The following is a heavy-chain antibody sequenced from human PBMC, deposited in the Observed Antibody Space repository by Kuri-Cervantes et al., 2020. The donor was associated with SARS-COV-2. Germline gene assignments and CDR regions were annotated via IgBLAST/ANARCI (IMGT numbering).Heavy chain of an antibody. CDR3: ARHAPSILRFLQWTQPAHNFDY. Sequence: GESLKISCAASGFTFSSYSMNWVRQAPGKGLEWVSSISSSSSYIYYADSVKGRFTISRDNAKNSLYLQMNSLRAEDTAVYYCARHAPSILRFLQWTQPAHNFDYWGQGTLVTVSS. J-gene: IGHJ4*02. CDR1: GFTFSSYS. V-gene: IGHV3-21*01. CDR2: ISSSSSYI. D-gene: IGHD3-3*01.